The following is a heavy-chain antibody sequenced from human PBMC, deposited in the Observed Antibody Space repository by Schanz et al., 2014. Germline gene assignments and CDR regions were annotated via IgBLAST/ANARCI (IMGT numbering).Heavy chain of an antibody. J-gene: IGHJ4*02. CDR1: GFAFSSHD. V-gene: IGHV3-13*01. Sequence: EVQLVESGGGLVQPGGSLRLSCVASGFAFSSHDMHWVRQVTGKGLQWVSAIHSTGETYYPDSVQGRFTISRDNAKNSLYLQMNSLRVEDTAVYYCAKAGSGWSTAGYYYWGQGTLVAVSS. CDR3: AKAGSGWSTAGYYY. CDR2: IHSTGET. D-gene: IGHD6-19*01.